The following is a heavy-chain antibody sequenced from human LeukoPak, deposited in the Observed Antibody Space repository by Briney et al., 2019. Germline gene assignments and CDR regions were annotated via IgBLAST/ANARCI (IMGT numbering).Heavy chain of an antibody. Sequence: GESLKISCQGSGYSFTSYWIGWVRQMPEKGLEWMGIIYPGDSDTRYSPSFQGQVTISADKSISTAYLQWNSLKASDSAMYFCARLAYCGGDCYRTTRGYFQHWGQGTLVTVSS. J-gene: IGHJ1*01. CDR2: IYPGDSDT. V-gene: IGHV5-51*01. D-gene: IGHD2-21*02. CDR1: GYSFTSYW. CDR3: ARLAYCGGDCYRTTRGYFQH.